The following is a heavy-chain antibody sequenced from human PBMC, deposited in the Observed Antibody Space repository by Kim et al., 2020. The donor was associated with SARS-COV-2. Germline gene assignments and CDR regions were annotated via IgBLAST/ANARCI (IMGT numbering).Heavy chain of an antibody. D-gene: IGHD2-2*01. CDR1: GASISSTYYS. Sequence: SETLSLTCAVSGASISSTYYSWSWIRQPPGKDLEWIGYIYHSGSTYYNPSLKSRVTMSVDRSENQFSLTLTSVTAADTAEYYCASSVSTIARFFQHWGPG. V-gene: IGHV4-30-2*01. CDR2: IYHSGST. J-gene: IGHJ1*01. CDR3: ASSVSTIARFFQH.